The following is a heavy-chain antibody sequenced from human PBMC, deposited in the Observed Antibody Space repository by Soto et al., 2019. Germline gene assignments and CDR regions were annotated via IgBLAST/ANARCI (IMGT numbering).Heavy chain of an antibody. CDR1: GFSLSTAGVA. Sequence: SGSYAGEPTQTLTLTCTFSGFSLSTAGVAVGWIRQPPGGALEWLALIYWNDDKRFSPSLKTRLTITGDTSKNQVVLSLTNMDPGDTATYFCAHSDGGYEIIYFDFWGQGSPVTVSS. V-gene: IGHV2-5*01. CDR3: AHSDGGYEIIYFDF. D-gene: IGHD5-12*01. J-gene: IGHJ4*02. CDR2: IYWNDDK.